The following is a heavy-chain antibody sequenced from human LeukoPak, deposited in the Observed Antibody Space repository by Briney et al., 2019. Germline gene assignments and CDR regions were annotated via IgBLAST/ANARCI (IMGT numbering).Heavy chain of an antibody. D-gene: IGHD2-2*01. CDR3: ARAIPSTAGYYMDV. J-gene: IGHJ6*03. V-gene: IGHV3-30-3*01. CDR1: GFTFSSYA. CDR2: ISYDGSNK. Sequence: PGGSLRLSCAASGFTFSSYAMHWVRQAPGKGLEWVAVISYDGSNKYYADSVKGRFTISRDNSKNTLYLQMNSLRAEDTAVYYCARAIPSTAGYYMDVWGKGTTVTVSS.